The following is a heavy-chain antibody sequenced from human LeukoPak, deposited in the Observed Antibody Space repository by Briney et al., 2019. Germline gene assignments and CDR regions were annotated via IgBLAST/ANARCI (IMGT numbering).Heavy chain of an antibody. J-gene: IGHJ6*03. CDR2: IYYSGST. Sequence: SETLSLTCTVSGGSISSYYWSWLRQPPGKGLEWIGYIYYSGSTNYNPSLKVRVTTAIDTTKNQFSLKLSSVTAADTAVYYCAREGYYYYMDVWGKGTTVTVSS. CDR1: GGSISSYY. V-gene: IGHV4-59*01. CDR3: AREGYYYYMDV.